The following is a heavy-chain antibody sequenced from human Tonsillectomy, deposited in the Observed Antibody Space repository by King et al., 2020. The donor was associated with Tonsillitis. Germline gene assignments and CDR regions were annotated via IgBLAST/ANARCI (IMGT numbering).Heavy chain of an antibody. CDR1: GFPFSSYA. CDR2: ISGYGGDT. D-gene: IGHD3-22*01. Sequence: VQLVESGGGLVQPGGSLRLSCAASGFPFSSYAMSWVRQAPGKGLEWVSAISGYGGDTYYADSVKGRFTISRDNSKNTMYLQMNSLSVEDTAVYYCTLPHGVSHSSGSPGFDYWGQGTLVTVSS. V-gene: IGHV3-23*04. J-gene: IGHJ4*02. CDR3: TLPHGVSHSSGSPGFDY.